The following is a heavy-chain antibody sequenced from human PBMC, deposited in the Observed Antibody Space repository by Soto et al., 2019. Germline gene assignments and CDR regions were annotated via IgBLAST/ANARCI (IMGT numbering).Heavy chain of an antibody. D-gene: IGHD5-18*01. CDR2: ISGSGGSA. CDR1: GFTFSGYA. Sequence: EVQLLESGGGFIQPGGSLRLSCAASGFTFSGYAMSWVRQAPGKGLEWVSGISGSGGSAYYADSVKGRCTISRDNSKNSLDLQRNSLRAEDTGVYHCARAGDSYGYVGPYPYYGMDVWGQGTTVTVS. J-gene: IGHJ6*02. CDR3: ARAGDSYGYVGPYPYYGMDV. V-gene: IGHV3-23*01.